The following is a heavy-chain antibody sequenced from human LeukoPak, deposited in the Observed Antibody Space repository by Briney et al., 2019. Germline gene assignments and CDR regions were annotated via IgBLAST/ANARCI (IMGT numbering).Heavy chain of an antibody. J-gene: IGHJ4*02. CDR3: ASAGNPHYFDF. CDR1: GVSISCHY. Sequence: PSETLSLTCTVSGVSISCHYWSWIRQSPGKGLEWIGNIYYTGSTNYNPSLKSRVAISIDTSKNQFSLTLHSVTAADAAVYYCASAGNPHYFDFWGQGPLVTVSS. V-gene: IGHV4-59*11. CDR2: IYYTGST.